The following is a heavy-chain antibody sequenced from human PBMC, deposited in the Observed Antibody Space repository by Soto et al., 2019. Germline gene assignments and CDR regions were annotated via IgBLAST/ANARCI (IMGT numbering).Heavy chain of an antibody. J-gene: IGHJ4*02. CDR3: ARGSGGILTYFAF. V-gene: IGHV4-59*01. CDR2: IYSSGST. CDR1: GGSISSYY. D-gene: IGHD2-15*01. Sequence: SETLSLTCTVSGGSISSYYWSWIRQPPGKGLEWIGYIYSSGSTNYSPSLKSRVTISIDTSQNQVSLKLNSVTAADTAVYYCARGSGGILTYFAFGGRGPSVPASS.